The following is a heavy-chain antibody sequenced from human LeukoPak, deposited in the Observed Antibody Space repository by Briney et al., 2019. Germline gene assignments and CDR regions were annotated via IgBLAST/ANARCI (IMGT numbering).Heavy chain of an antibody. CDR3: ARAYYYDSSGDYFDY. Sequence: AGGSLRLSCAASGFTFSSYSMNWVRQAPRKGLEWVSSISSSSSYIYYADSVKGRFTISRDNAKNSLYLQMNSLRAEDTAVYYCARAYYYDSSGDYFDYWGQGTLVTVSS. V-gene: IGHV3-21*01. CDR1: GFTFSSYS. CDR2: ISSSSSYI. J-gene: IGHJ4*02. D-gene: IGHD3-22*01.